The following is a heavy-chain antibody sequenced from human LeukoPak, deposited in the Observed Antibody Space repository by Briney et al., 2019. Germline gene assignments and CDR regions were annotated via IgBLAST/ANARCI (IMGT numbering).Heavy chain of an antibody. CDR2: ISYDDGSNK. Sequence: GGSLRLSCAASGFTFSSYGMHWVRQAPGKGLGWVAVISYDDGSNKYYADSAKGRFTISRDNSKNTLYLQMNSLRAEDTAVYYCAKEQLTSGYSFLTDYWGQGTLVTVSS. J-gene: IGHJ4*02. V-gene: IGHV3-30*18. CDR1: GFTFSSYG. D-gene: IGHD5-18*01. CDR3: AKEQLTSGYSFLTDY.